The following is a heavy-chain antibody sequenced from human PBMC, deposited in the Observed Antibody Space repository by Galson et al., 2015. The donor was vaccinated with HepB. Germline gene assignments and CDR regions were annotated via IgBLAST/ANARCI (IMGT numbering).Heavy chain of an antibody. CDR3: ARGLKYSSSQNWFDP. V-gene: IGHV1-18*01. Sequence: SVKVSCKASGYTFTSYGISWVRQAPGQGLERMGWISAYNGNTNYAQKLQGRVTMTTDTSTSTAYMELRSLRSDDTAVYYCARGLKYSSSQNWFDPWGQGTLVTVSS. D-gene: IGHD6-6*01. J-gene: IGHJ5*02. CDR2: ISAYNGNT. CDR1: GYTFTSYG.